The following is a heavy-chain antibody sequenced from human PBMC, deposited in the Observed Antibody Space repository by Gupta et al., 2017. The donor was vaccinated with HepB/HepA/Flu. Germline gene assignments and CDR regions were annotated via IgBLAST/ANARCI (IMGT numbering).Heavy chain of an antibody. Sequence: EVQLVESGGVVVQPGGSLRFSCAASGFTFDDYTMHWVRQALGKGLEWVSLISWDGGSTYYADSVKGRFTISRDNSKNSLYLQMNSLRTEDTALYYCAKGGYCSSTSCYDYYYMDVWGKGTTVTVSS. CDR2: ISWDGGST. CDR1: GFTFDDYT. CDR3: AKGGYCSSTSCYDYYYMDV. V-gene: IGHV3-43*01. J-gene: IGHJ6*03. D-gene: IGHD2-2*01.